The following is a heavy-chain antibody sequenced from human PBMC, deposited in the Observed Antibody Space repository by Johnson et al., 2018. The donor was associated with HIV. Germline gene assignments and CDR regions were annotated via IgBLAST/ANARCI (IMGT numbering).Heavy chain of an antibody. CDR3: ARDYRYGGNSAFDI. Sequence: VQLVEFGGGLVKPGGSLRLSCAASGFTVSSNYMSWVRQAPGKGLEWVSVIYSGGSTYYADSVKGRFTISRDNSKNTLYLQMNSLRAEDTAVYYCARDYRYGGNSAFDIWGPGTMVTVSS. CDR2: IYSGGST. CDR1: GFTVSSNY. D-gene: IGHD4-23*01. V-gene: IGHV3-66*01. J-gene: IGHJ3*02.